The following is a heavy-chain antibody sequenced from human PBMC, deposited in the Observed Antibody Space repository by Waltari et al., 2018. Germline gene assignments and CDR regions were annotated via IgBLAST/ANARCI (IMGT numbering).Heavy chain of an antibody. J-gene: IGHJ4*02. D-gene: IGHD1-26*01. CDR1: GGSISSSSYY. V-gene: IGHV4-39*01. CDR3: ARRSSGSYYHLDY. Sequence: QLQLQESGPGLVKPSETLSLTCTVSGGSISSSSYYWGWIRQPPGKGLEWIGSIYYSGSTYYNPSLKSRVTISVDTSKNQFSLKLSSVTAADTAVYYCARRSSGSYYHLDYWGQGTLVTVSS. CDR2: IYYSGST.